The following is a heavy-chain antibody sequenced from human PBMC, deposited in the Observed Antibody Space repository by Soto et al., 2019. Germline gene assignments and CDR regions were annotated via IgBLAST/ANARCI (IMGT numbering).Heavy chain of an antibody. CDR3: ARGLYQGYCSGGSCPRPSIDAFDI. CDR2: IWYDGSNK. CDR1: GFTFSSYG. V-gene: IGHV3-33*01. D-gene: IGHD2-15*01. Sequence: GGSLRLSCAASGFTFSSYGMHWVRQAPGKGLEWVAVIWYDGSNKYYADSVKGRFTISRDNSKNTLYLQMNSLRAEDTAVYYCARGLYQGYCSGGSCPRPSIDAFDIWGQGTMVTVSS. J-gene: IGHJ3*02.